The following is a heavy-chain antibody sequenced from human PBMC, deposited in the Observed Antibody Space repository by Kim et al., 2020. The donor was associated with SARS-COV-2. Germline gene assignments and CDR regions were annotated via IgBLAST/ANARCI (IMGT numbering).Heavy chain of an antibody. J-gene: IGHJ6*03. Sequence: SVKGRFTISRDNSKNTLYLQMDSLRPEDTALYYCARESHEGFWFYYFSMDVWGKGTTVTVSS. V-gene: IGHV3-30*14. D-gene: IGHD3-9*01. CDR3: ARESHEGFWFYYFSMDV.